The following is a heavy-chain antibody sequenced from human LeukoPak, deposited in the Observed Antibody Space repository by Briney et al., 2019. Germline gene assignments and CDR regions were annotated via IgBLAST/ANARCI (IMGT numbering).Heavy chain of an antibody. Sequence: PGGSLRLSCAASGFTFSSYSMNWVRQAPGKGLEWVSSISSSSSYIYYADSVKGRFTISRDNAKNSLYLQMNSLRAEDTAVYYCASLGGYVVATIYWGQGTLVTVSS. D-gene: IGHD5-12*01. V-gene: IGHV3-21*04. CDR2: ISSSSSYI. CDR1: GFTFSSYS. J-gene: IGHJ4*02. CDR3: ASLGGYVVATIY.